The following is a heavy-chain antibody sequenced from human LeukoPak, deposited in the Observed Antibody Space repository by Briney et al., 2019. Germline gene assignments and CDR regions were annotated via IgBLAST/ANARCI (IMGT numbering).Heavy chain of an antibody. J-gene: IGHJ4*02. CDR3: ARPTRGYSYGPIDY. D-gene: IGHD5-18*01. CDR1: GGSISSYY. V-gene: IGHV4-59*01. CDR2: IYYSGST. Sequence: SETLSLTCTVSGGSISSYYWSLIRQPPGKGLEWIGYIYYSGSTNYNPSLKSRVTISVDTSKNQFSLKLSSVTAADTAVYYCARPTRGYSYGPIDYWGQGTLVTVSS.